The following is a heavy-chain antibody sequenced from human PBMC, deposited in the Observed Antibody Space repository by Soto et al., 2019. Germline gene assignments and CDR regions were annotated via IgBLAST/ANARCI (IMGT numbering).Heavy chain of an antibody. CDR3: ARQTFSSGSYYFDY. D-gene: IGHD3-10*01. CDR1: GCSISSYY. V-gene: IGHV4-59*08. CDR2: IYYSGST. Sequence: SETLSLTCTVSGCSISSYYWSWIRQPPGKGLEWIGYIYYSGSTNYNPSLKSRVTISVDTSKNQFSLKLSSVTAADTAVYYCARQTFSSGSYYFDYWGQGTLVTVSS. J-gene: IGHJ4*02.